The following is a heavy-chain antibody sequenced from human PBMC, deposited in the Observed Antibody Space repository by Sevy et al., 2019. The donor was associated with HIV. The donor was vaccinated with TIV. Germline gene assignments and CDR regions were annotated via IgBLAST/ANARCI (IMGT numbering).Heavy chain of an antibody. V-gene: IGHV4-34*01. Sequence: SETLSLTCAVYGGSFSGYYWSWIRQPPGKGLEWIGEINHSGSTNYNPSLKSLVTISVDTSKNQFSLKLSSVTAADTAVYYCARYRVAGNFDYWGQGTLVTVSS. CDR1: GGSFSGYY. D-gene: IGHD6-19*01. CDR3: ARYRVAGNFDY. CDR2: INHSGST. J-gene: IGHJ4*02.